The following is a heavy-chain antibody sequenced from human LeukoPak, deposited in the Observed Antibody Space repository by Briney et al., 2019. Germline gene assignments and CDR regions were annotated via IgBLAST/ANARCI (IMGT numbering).Heavy chain of an antibody. J-gene: IGHJ4*02. CDR1: GYTFTGYY. Sequence: ASVKVSCKASGYTFTGYYMHWVRQAPGQGLEWMGWINTNTGNPTYAQGFTGRFVFSLDTSVSTAYLQISSLKAEDTAVYYCARSRSSGWSNFDYWGQGTLVTVSS. V-gene: IGHV7-4-1*02. D-gene: IGHD6-19*01. CDR3: ARSRSSGWSNFDY. CDR2: INTNTGNP.